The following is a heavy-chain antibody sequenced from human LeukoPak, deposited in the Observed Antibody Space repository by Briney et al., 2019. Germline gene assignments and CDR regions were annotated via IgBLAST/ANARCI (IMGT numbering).Heavy chain of an antibody. J-gene: IGHJ3*02. V-gene: IGHV4-59*12. CDR3: AKSNGYGLIDI. Sequence: SGGSLRLSCAASGFTFSRYWMSWVRQPPGKALEWIGNIFYSGSTYYSPSLKSRVTISLDTSRNQFSLKLNSVTAADTAVYYCAKSNGYGLIDIWGQGTMVTASS. D-gene: IGHD3-22*01. CDR2: IFYSGST. CDR1: GFTFSRYW.